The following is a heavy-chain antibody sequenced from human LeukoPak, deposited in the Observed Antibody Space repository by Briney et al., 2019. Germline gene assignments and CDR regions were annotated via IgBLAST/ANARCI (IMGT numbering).Heavy chain of an antibody. CDR2: IKEDASVK. D-gene: IGHD6-19*01. V-gene: IGHV3-7*01. Sequence: GGSLRLSCAASGFTFSRYWMSSVRHAPGERVGWVSNIKEDASVKYYVDSVKGQFTITRDNAKNTLYLQMNSLRAEDTAVYYCAREGPVEQWLVQDAFDIWGQGTMVTVSS. CDR1: GFTFSRYW. CDR3: AREGPVEQWLVQDAFDI. J-gene: IGHJ3*02.